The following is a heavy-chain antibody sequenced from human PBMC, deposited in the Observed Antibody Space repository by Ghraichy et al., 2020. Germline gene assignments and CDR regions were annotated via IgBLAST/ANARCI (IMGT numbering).Heavy chain of an antibody. V-gene: IGHV4-34*01. CDR2: INHSGST. D-gene: IGHD2-2*02. Sequence: SQTLSLTCAVYGGSFSGYYWSWIRQPPGKGLEWIGEINHSGSTNYNPSLKSRVTISVDTSKNQFSLKLSSVTAADTAVYYCARSLGYCSSTSCYTPLYYYYGMDVWGQGPTVTVSS. J-gene: IGHJ6*02. CDR3: ARSLGYCSSTSCYTPLYYYYGMDV. CDR1: GGSFSGYY.